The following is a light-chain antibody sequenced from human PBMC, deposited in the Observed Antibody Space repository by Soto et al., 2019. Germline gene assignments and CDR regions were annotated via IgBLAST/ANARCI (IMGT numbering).Light chain of an antibody. V-gene: IGLV2-14*01. J-gene: IGLJ2*01. CDR3: SSYTDSNTVL. CDR2: EVA. CDR1: SSDVGAYNY. Sequence: QSALTQPASVSGSPGQSITISCTGTSSDVGAYNYVSWYQHHPGKAPKLIIYEVANRPSGVSNRFSGSKSGNTASLTISGLQAEDEADYYCSSYTDSNTVLFGGGTKPPS.